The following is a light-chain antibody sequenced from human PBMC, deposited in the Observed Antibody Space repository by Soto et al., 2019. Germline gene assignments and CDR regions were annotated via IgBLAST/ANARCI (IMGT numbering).Light chain of an antibody. CDR2: EVS. CDR3: CSDAGSSTYV. J-gene: IGLJ1*01. V-gene: IGLV2-23*02. Sequence: QSVLTQPASVSGSPGQSITISCTRTNSDVGSYNFVSWYQQHPGKAPKVMIFEVSKRPSGVSDRFSGSKSGNTASLTISGLQAEDEADYYCCSDAGSSTYVFRPGTKVPVL. CDR1: NSDVGSYNF.